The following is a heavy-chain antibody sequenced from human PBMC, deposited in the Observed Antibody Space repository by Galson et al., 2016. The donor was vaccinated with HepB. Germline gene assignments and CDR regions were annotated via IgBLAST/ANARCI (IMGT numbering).Heavy chain of an antibody. CDR2: IRSKTYGGTT. CDR3: TRHGPIWGAAYYFDY. J-gene: IGHJ4*02. Sequence: SLRLSCAPCGFTIGDYALNWFRQAPGTRLEWISFIRSKTYGGTTKYAASVKGRSTVSRDDSKGIAYLQMNSLKTEDTAVYYCTRHGPIWGAAYYFDYWGQGTLVTVSS. V-gene: IGHV3-49*03. CDR1: GFTIGDYA. D-gene: IGHD3-16*01.